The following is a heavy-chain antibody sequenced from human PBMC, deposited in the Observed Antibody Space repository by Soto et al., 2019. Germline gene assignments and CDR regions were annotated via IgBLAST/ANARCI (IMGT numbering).Heavy chain of an antibody. D-gene: IGHD2-8*01. J-gene: IGHJ6*02. CDR2: IFHSGNT. Sequence: QVQLQESGPGLVKPSGTLSLTCAVSSGSIDTTNWWSWVRQPPGKGLEWIGEIFHSGNTYYNPSLASRVTISVDTSKNQFSLNLRSGTAADTAVYYCARRTWGMDVWGQGTTVTVSS. CDR1: SGSIDTTNW. V-gene: IGHV4-4*02. CDR3: ARRTWGMDV.